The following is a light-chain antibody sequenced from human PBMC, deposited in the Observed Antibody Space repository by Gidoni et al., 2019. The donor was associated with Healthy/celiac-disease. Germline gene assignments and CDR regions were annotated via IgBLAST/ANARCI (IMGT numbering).Light chain of an antibody. Sequence: EIVLTQSPVTLSLSPGERATLSCRASQSVSSYLAWYQQKPGQAPRLLIYDASNRATAIPASFSGSGSGTDFTLTISSLEPEDFATYYCQQRSSWPLTFGGGTKVEIK. CDR2: DAS. CDR3: QQRSSWPLT. CDR1: QSVSSY. J-gene: IGKJ4*01. V-gene: IGKV3-11*01.